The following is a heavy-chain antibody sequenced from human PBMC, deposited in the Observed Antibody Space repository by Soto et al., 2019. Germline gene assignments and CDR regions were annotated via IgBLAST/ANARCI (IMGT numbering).Heavy chain of an antibody. CDR3: ARLNGYCVSTNCHGYYGMDV. V-gene: IGHV4-39*01. CDR2: IYYTGSS. CDR1: GASISSRPYY. D-gene: IGHD2-2*03. Sequence: SETLSLTCSVSGASISSRPYYWGWIRQPPGRGLEWIGSIYYTGSSSSHPSLLSRVTISVDTSKNEFSLRLSSVTAADTAVYYCARLNGYCVSTNCHGYYGMDVWGQGTTVTVSS. J-gene: IGHJ6*02.